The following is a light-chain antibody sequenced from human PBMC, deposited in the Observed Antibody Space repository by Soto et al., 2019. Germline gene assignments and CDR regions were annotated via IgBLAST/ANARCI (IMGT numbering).Light chain of an antibody. CDR1: SSNIGAGYD. Sequence: QSVLTQPPSVSGAPGQRVTISCTGSSSNIGAGYDVHWYQQLPGTAPKLLIYGNSNRPSGVPDRFSGSNSGASASLAITGLQAEDEADYYCQSYDSSLRGSAVFGGGTKLTVL. V-gene: IGLV1-40*01. CDR2: GNS. J-gene: IGLJ3*02. CDR3: QSYDSSLRGSAV.